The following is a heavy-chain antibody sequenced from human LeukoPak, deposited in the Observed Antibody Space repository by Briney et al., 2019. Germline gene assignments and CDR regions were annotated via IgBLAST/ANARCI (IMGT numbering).Heavy chain of an antibody. CDR1: GGTFSSYA. Sequence: GASVKVSCKASGGTFSSYAISWVRQAPGQGLEWMGRIIPIFGTANYAQKFQGRVTITADKSTSTAHMELSSLRSEDTAVYYCAREVGATGDAFAIWGQGTMVTVSS. D-gene: IGHD1-26*01. J-gene: IGHJ3*02. CDR2: IIPIFGTA. CDR3: AREVGATGDAFAI. V-gene: IGHV1-69*06.